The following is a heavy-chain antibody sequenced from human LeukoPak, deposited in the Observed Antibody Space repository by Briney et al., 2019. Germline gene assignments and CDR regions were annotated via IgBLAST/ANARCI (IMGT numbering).Heavy chain of an antibody. Sequence: PGRSLRLSCVASGFTFSSYAMHWVRQAPGKGLEWVAVTSYDGSNKYYADSVKGRFTISRDNSKNTLYLQMNGLRAEDTAVYYCASAVIAAAGSSYFDYWGQGTLVTVS. V-gene: IGHV3-30*04. CDR3: ASAVIAAAGSSYFDY. J-gene: IGHJ4*02. D-gene: IGHD6-13*01. CDR2: TSYDGSNK. CDR1: GFTFSSYA.